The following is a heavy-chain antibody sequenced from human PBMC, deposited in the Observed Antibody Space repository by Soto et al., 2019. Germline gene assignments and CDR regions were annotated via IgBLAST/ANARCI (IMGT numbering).Heavy chain of an antibody. D-gene: IGHD5-18*01. V-gene: IGHV1-46*01. Sequence: QVRLVQSGAEVKAPGASVKVSCKAPGDTFTSYYMHWVRQAPGHGLEWMGVINPNGGSTRFAQKFQGRVTMTRDTSTSTVYMELRGLTSEDTAMYYCGRCRTDSYAMDVWGQGTTVTVSS. CDR1: GDTFTSYY. CDR3: GRCRTDSYAMDV. J-gene: IGHJ6*02. CDR2: INPNGGST.